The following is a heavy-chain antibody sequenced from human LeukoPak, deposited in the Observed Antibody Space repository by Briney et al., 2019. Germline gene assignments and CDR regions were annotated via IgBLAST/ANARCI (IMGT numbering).Heavy chain of an antibody. J-gene: IGHJ5*02. CDR3: ARSDYGDYGNWFDP. D-gene: IGHD4-17*01. V-gene: IGHV7-4-1*02. Sequence: ASVEVSCKVSGYTFTSYAMNWVRQAPGQGLEWMGWINTNTGNPTYAQGFTGRFVFSLDTSVSTAYLQISSLKAEDTAVYYCARSDYGDYGNWFDPWGQGTLVTVSS. CDR1: GYTFTSYA. CDR2: INTNTGNP.